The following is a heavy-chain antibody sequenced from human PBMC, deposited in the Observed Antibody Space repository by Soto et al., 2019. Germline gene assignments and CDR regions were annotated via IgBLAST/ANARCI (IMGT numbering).Heavy chain of an antibody. V-gene: IGHV4-39*01. CDR3: ARHDWNGVDY. D-gene: IGHD1-1*01. J-gene: IGHJ4*02. Sequence: QLQLQESGPGLVKPSETLSLTCTVSGGSISSSSYFWGWIRQPPGKGLERIGSIYYSGSTYYNPSLKSRVTISVDTSKNQFSLKLSSVTAADTAVYYCARHDWNGVDYWGQGTLVTVSS. CDR1: GGSISSSSYF. CDR2: IYYSGST.